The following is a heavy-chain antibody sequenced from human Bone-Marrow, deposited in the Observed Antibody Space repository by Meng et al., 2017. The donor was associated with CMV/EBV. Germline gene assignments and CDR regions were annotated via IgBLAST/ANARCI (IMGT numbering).Heavy chain of an antibody. J-gene: IGHJ4*02. Sequence: SETLSLTCTVSGGSISGYYWSWIRQPPGKGLEWIGYIYYYGATNYNPSLKSRVTISVDTSKKQFSLKLSSVTAADTAVYYCARVYDFWTYFDYWGQGTLVTVSS. D-gene: IGHD3-3*01. CDR3: ARVYDFWTYFDY. CDR1: GGSISGYY. V-gene: IGHV4-59*01. CDR2: IYYYGAT.